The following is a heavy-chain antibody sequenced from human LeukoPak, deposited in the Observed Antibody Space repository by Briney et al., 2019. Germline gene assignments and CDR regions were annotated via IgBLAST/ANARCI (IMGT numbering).Heavy chain of an antibody. CDR3: ARDRSPRHSYYYYMDV. D-gene: IGHD4-11*01. CDR2: INPSGGST. Sequence: ASVKVSCKASGYTFTSYYMHWVRQAPGQGLEWMGIINPSGGSTSYAQKFQGRVTMTRDMSTSTVYMELSSLRSEDTAVYYCARDRSPRHSYYYYMDVWGKATTVTVSS. CDR1: GYTFTSYY. V-gene: IGHV1-46*01. J-gene: IGHJ6*03.